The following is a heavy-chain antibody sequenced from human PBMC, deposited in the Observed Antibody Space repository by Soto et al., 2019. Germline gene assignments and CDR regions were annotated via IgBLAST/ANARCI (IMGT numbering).Heavy chain of an antibody. CDR1: VFTFSSYA. Sequence: VGSLRLSCASSVFTFSSYAMTCVRHSPGKWLEWVSAISDSGDSTYYADSVKGRFTTSRDNSKNSLYLQMISLRAEDTAVYYCAKSLTRGYCSGGSCYSAFEYWGQGTLVSVSS. D-gene: IGHD2-15*01. J-gene: IGHJ4*02. V-gene: IGHV3-23*01. CDR3: AKSLTRGYCSGGSCYSAFEY. CDR2: ISDSGDST.